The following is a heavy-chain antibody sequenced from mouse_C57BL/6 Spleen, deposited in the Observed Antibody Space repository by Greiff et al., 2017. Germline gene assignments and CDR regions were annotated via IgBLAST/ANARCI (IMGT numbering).Heavy chain of an antibody. CDR3: ARGDGYDVYYFDY. D-gene: IGHD2-2*01. CDR2: INPSTGGT. CDR1: GYSFTGYY. J-gene: IGHJ2*01. V-gene: IGHV1-42*01. Sequence: VQLQQSGPELVKPGASVKISCKASGYSFTGYYMNWVKQSPEKSLEWIGEINPSTGGTTYNQKFKAKATLTVDKSSSTAYMQLKSLTSEDSAVYYCARGDGYDVYYFDYWGQGTTLTVSS.